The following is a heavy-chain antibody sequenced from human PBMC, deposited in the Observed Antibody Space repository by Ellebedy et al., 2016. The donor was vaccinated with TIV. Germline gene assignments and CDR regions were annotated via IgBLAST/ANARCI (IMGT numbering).Heavy chain of an antibody. CDR1: GYTFTDYY. CDR2: INPNSVGT. CDR3: ARDGAVTTVFDY. D-gene: IGHD4-17*01. J-gene: IGHJ4*02. Sequence: AASVKVSCKASGYTFTDYYIHWVRQAPGQGLEWMGWINPNSVGTNYAQKFQGWVTMTRDTSISTAYMELNRLRSDDTALYYCARDGAVTTVFDYWGQGTLVTVSS. V-gene: IGHV1-2*04.